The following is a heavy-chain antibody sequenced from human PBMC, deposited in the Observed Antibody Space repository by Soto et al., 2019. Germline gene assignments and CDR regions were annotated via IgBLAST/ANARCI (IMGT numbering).Heavy chain of an antibody. CDR2: IYHSGST. CDR1: GYSISSGYY. J-gene: IGHJ5*02. V-gene: IGHV4-38-2*01. CDR3: ARGYYDSSGLNWFDP. D-gene: IGHD3-22*01. Sequence: SETLSLTCAVSGYSISSGYYCGCIRQPPGKGLEWIGSIYHSGSTYYNPSLKSRVTISVDTSKNQFSLKLSSVTAADTAVYYCARGYYDSSGLNWFDPWGQGTLVTVSS.